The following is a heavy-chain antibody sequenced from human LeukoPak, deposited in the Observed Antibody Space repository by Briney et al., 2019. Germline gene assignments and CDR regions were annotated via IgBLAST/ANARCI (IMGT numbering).Heavy chain of an antibody. D-gene: IGHD7-27*01. CDR3: LRAPSFNWAYDY. CDR1: GFTFSSYW. V-gene: IGHV3-74*01. J-gene: IGHJ4*02. Sequence: GGSLRLSCAASGFTFSSYWMHWVRQAPGKGLVWVSRINNDGSTVDYADSVKGRFTSFRDNAKNTLYLQMNSLRAEDTAAYHCLRAPSFNWAYDYWGQGTLVTVSS. CDR2: INNDGSTV.